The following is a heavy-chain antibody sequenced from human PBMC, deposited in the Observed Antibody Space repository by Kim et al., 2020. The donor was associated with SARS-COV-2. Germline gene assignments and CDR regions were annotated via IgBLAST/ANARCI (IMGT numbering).Heavy chain of an antibody. Sequence: ASVKVSCKASGYTFSSVDWYWLRQAPGQRLEWMGRINAGKGNTEYSQKFQGRVTISRDTSASTAYMELSSLTSEDTAMYYCARRSSASGPYDYWGQGTLVTVSS. CDR1: GYTFSSVD. CDR3: ARRSSASGPYDY. D-gene: IGHD3-10*01. CDR2: INAGKGNT. J-gene: IGHJ4*02. V-gene: IGHV1-3*01.